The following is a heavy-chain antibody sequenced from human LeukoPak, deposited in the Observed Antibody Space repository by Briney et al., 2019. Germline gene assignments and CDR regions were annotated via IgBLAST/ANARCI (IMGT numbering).Heavy chain of an antibody. CDR3: AKGGSSGYSRGGYYYMDV. D-gene: IGHD3-22*01. Sequence: AGGSLRLSCAASGFTFSSYAMSWVRQAPGKGLEWVSAISGSGGSTYYADSVKGRFTSSRDNSKNTLYLQMNRLRAEDTAVYYCAKGGSSGYSRGGYYYMDVWGKGTTVTVSS. CDR1: GFTFSSYA. V-gene: IGHV3-23*01. J-gene: IGHJ6*03. CDR2: ISGSGGST.